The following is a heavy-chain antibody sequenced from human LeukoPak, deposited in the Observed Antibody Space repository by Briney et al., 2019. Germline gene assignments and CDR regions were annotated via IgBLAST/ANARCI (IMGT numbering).Heavy chain of an antibody. J-gene: IGHJ5*02. Sequence: ASVKVSCKASGYTFTSYGISWVRQAPGQGLEWMGWISAYNGNTNYAQKLQGRVTMTTDTSTSTAYMELRSLRFDDTAVYYCAREERGYSYGYGEFDPWGQGTLVTVSS. CDR3: AREERGYSYGYGEFDP. CDR2: ISAYNGNT. V-gene: IGHV1-18*01. CDR1: GYTFTSYG. D-gene: IGHD5-18*01.